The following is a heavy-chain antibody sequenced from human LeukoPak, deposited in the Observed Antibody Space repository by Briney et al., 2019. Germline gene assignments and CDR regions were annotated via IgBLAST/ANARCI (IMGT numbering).Heavy chain of an antibody. CDR1: GFTFSSYW. D-gene: IGHD6-13*01. V-gene: IGHV3-7*01. J-gene: IGHJ4*02. CDR3: VGAAAGFSY. Sequence: GGSLRLSCAASGFTFSSYWMSWVRQAPGKGLGWVANMKQDGSEKYYVDSVKGRFTISRDNAKNSLYLQMNSLRAEDTAVYYCVGAAAGFSYWGQGTLVTVSS. CDR2: MKQDGSEK.